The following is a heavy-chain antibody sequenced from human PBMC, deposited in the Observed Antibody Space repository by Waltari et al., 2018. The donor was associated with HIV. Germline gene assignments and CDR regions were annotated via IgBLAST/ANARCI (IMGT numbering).Heavy chain of an antibody. D-gene: IGHD3-10*01. CDR3: ARDSSQVHWFGESLAL. CDR1: GPDLGTDG. CDR2: ISYDGMKK. V-gene: IGHV3-30*03. J-gene: IGHJ4*02. Sequence: QVQLVESGGGVVKPGDVMRPSCAASGPDLGTDGMHWVRQAPGKGLEWLAGISYDGMKKYYGDSLRGRLTISGDNSKKTLYLQMNTLRPEDTAIYFCARDSSQVHWFGESLALWGQGTLVIVSS.